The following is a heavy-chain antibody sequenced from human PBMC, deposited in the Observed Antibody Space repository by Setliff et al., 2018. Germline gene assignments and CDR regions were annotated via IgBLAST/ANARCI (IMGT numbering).Heavy chain of an antibody. CDR3: VRGGRTLTTLPPSPPFAY. CDR1: GYTFTGPY. Sequence: ASVKVSCKASGYTFTGPYMHWVRQAPGQGLEWMGWINPDTGYSKYAQKFQGRVTLTRDTSTSTAYMELSSLRSEDRAIYHCVRGGRTLTTLPPSPPFAYWGQGTLVTVSS. J-gene: IGHJ4*02. D-gene: IGHD4-17*01. CDR2: INPDTGYS. V-gene: IGHV1-2*02.